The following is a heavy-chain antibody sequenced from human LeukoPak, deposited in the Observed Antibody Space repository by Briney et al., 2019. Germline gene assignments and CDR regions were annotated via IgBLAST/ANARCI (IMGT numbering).Heavy chain of an antibody. Sequence: GGSLRLSCAASGFTFSGSAMHWVRQASGKGLEWVGRIISKANTYATAYAASVKGRFTISRDDSKNTAYLQLNSLKTEDTAVYYCTTAVGTDFYDYGLDAWGQGTLVTVSS. D-gene: IGHD6-13*01. CDR3: TTAVGTDFYDYGLDA. J-gene: IGHJ6*02. CDR2: IISKANTYAT. V-gene: IGHV3-73*01. CDR1: GFTFSGSA.